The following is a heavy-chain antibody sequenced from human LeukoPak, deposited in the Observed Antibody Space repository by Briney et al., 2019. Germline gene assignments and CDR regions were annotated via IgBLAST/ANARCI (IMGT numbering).Heavy chain of an antibody. CDR2: ISSSGSTI. CDR3: ARDRYYGSGSYDY. Sequence: GGSLRLSCAASGFTFSSYEMNWVRQAPGKGLEWVSYISSSGSTIYCADSVKGRLTISRDNAKNSLYLQVNSLRAEDTGVYYCARDRYYGSGSYDYWGQGTLVTVSS. CDR1: GFTFSSYE. J-gene: IGHJ4*02. D-gene: IGHD3-10*01. V-gene: IGHV3-48*03.